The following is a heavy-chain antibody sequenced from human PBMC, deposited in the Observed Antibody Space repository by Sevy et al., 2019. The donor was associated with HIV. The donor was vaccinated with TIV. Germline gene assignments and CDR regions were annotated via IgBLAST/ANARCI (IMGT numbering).Heavy chain of an antibody. V-gene: IGHV3-21*01. D-gene: IGHD2-15*01. CDR3: ARDPLILVVHQCYGMDV. J-gene: IGHJ6*02. CDR1: GFTFSSYS. Sequence: GGSLRLSCAASGFTFSSYSMNWVRQAPGKGLEWVSSISSSSSYIYYADSVKGRFTISRDNAKNSLYLQMNSLRTEDTAVYYCARDPLILVVHQCYGMDVWGQGTTVTASS. CDR2: ISSSSSYI.